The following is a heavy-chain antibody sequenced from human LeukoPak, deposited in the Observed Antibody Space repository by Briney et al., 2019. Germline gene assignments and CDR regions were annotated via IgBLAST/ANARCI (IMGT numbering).Heavy chain of an antibody. CDR1: GFTFSSYA. CDR3: ARPGGSRREVDAFDI. V-gene: IGHV4-39*01. CDR2: IYYSGST. J-gene: IGHJ3*02. Sequence: PGGSLRLSCAASGFTFSSYAMSWVRQPPGKGLEWIGSIYYSGSTYYNPSLKSRVTISVDTSKNQFSLKLSSVTAADTAVYYCARPGGSRREVDAFDIWGQGTMVTVSS. D-gene: IGHD1-26*01.